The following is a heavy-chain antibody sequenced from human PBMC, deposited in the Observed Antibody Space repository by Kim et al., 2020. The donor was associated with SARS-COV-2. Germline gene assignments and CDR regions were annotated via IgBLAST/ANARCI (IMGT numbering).Heavy chain of an antibody. V-gene: IGHV4-31*03. CDR1: GGSISSGGYY. Sequence: SETLSLTCTVSGGSISSGGYYWSWIRQHPGKGLECIGYIYYSGSTYYNPSLKSRVTISVDTSKNQFSLKLSSVTAADTAVYYCASNYYYGSGSYLAYWGQGTLVTVSS. J-gene: IGHJ4*02. CDR2: IYYSGST. CDR3: ASNYYYGSGSYLAY. D-gene: IGHD3-10*01.